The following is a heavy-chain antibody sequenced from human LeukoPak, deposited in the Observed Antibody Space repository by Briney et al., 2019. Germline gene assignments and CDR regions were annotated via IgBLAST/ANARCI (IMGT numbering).Heavy chain of an antibody. V-gene: IGHV4-30-4*08. J-gene: IGHJ4*02. CDR2: IYYSGST. CDR3: ARGPYYYDSSGYYPFDY. Sequence: SETLSLTCTVSGGSISSGDYYWSWIRQPPGKGLEWIGYIYYSGSTYHNPSLKSRVTISVDTSKNQFSLKLSSVTAADTAVYYCARGPYYYDSSGYYPFDYWGRGTLVTVSS. D-gene: IGHD3-22*01. CDR1: GGSISSGDYY.